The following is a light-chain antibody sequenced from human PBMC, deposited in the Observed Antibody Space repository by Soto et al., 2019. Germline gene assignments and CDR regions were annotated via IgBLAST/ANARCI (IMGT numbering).Light chain of an antibody. CDR1: SGHSSYA. J-gene: IGLJ3*02. V-gene: IGLV4-69*01. CDR3: QTWGTGIQV. CDR2: LNSDGSH. Sequence: QLVLTQSPSASASLGASVKLTCTLSSGHSSYAIAWHQQQPEKGPRYLMKLNSDGSHNEGDGIPDRFSGSSSGAERYLTISSLQSEDEADYYCQTWGTGIQVFGGGTKVTVL.